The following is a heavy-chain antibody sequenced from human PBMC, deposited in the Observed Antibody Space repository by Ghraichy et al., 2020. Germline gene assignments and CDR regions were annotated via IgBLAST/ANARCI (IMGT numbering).Heavy chain of an antibody. CDR1: GGSISSYY. Sequence: SETLSLTCTVSGGSISSYYWSWIRQPPGKGLEWIGYIYYSGSTNYNPSLKSRVTISVDTSKNQFSLKLTSVTAADTAVYYCARGAYWGSDTFDIWGQGTVVTVSS. V-gene: IGHV4-59*01. D-gene: IGHD7-27*01. CDR2: IYYSGST. CDR3: ARGAYWGSDTFDI. J-gene: IGHJ3*02.